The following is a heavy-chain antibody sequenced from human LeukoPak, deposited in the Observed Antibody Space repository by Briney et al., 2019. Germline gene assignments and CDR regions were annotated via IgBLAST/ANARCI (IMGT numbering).Heavy chain of an antibody. CDR1: GLTFDDFT. CDR3: AKGDGYNGCFDS. D-gene: IGHD5-24*01. CDR2: ICRDGGNT. V-gene: IGHV3-43*01. J-gene: IGHJ4*02. Sequence: GGSLRLSCAASGLTFDDFTMHWVRQPPGKGLEWVSFICRDGGNTYYADSVKGRFTISRDNSKNSLFLQMNSLTTDDTALYYCAKGDGYNGCFDSWGQGTLVTVSS.